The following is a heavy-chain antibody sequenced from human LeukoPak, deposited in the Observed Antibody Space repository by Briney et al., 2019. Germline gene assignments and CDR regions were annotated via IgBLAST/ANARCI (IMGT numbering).Heavy chain of an antibody. D-gene: IGHD3-22*01. J-gene: IGHJ4*02. V-gene: IGHV3-11*04. CDR1: GFTVNDYY. CDR3: ARDLYYYDSSGLYPPGY. CDR2: ISSSGSTI. Sequence: GGSLRLSCAASGFTVNDYYMSWIRQAPGKGLEWVSYISSSGSTIYYADSVKGRFTISRDNAKNSLYLQMNSLRAEDTAVYYCARDLYYYDSSGLYPPGYWGQGTLVTVSS.